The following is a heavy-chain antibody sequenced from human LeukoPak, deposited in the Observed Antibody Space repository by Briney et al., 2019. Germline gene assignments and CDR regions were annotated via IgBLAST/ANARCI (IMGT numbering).Heavy chain of an antibody. CDR3: AREIFGSGSYTDY. Sequence: PGGSLRLSCAASGFSFSTYAMHWVRQAPGKGLEGVALIWHDASHTFYTDSVKGRFTISRDNSKNTVYLQMNSLGGEDTAVYYCAREIFGSGSYTDYWGQGTLVTVSS. CDR2: IWHDASHT. D-gene: IGHD3-10*01. J-gene: IGHJ4*02. V-gene: IGHV3-33*01. CDR1: GFSFSTYA.